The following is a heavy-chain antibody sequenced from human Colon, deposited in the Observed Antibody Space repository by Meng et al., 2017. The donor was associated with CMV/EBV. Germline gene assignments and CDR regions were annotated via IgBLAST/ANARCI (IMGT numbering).Heavy chain of an antibody. CDR3: VRDNARVQGNIPILVVPQGFDY. V-gene: IGHV3-30*02. D-gene: IGHD3-22*01. Sequence: GGSLRLSCAASGFTFSNFGMHWVRQAPGKGLEWVSFIRYDGTDVRYGGSVEGRFTVSRDNSRDTLYLQMSSLSAEDTAVYYCVRDNARVQGNIPILVVPQGFDYWGQGTVVTVSS. CDR2: IRYDGTDV. CDR1: GFTFSNFG. J-gene: IGHJ4*02.